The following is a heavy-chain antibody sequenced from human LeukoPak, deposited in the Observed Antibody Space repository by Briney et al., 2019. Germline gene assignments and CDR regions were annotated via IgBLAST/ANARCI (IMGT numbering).Heavy chain of an antibody. V-gene: IGHV1-69*06. CDR2: IIPIFGTA. D-gene: IGHD5-24*01. CDR3: ATAMATGGIDFDY. CDR1: GGTFSSYA. Sequence: SVKVSCKASGGTFSSYAISWVRQAPGQGLEWMGGIIPIFGTANYAQKFQGRVTITADKSTSTAYMELSSLRSEDTAVYYCATAMATGGIDFDYWGQGTLVTVSS. J-gene: IGHJ4*02.